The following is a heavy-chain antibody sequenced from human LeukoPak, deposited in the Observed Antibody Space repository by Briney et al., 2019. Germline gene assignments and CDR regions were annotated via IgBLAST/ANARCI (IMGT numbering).Heavy chain of an antibody. D-gene: IGHD2-2*01. V-gene: IGHV1-24*01. J-gene: IGHJ6*02. CDR1: GYTLTELS. CDR3: AADRLYQLRPRYYGMDV. CDR2: FDPEDGET. Sequence: ASVKVSCKVSGYTLTELSMHWVRQAPGKGLEWMGGFDPEDGETIYAQKFQGRVTMTEDTSTDTAYMELSGLRSEDTAVYYCAADRLYQLRPRYYGMDVWGQGTTVTVSS.